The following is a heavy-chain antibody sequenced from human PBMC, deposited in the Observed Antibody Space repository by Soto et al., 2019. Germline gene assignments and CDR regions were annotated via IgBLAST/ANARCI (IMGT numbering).Heavy chain of an antibody. CDR2: ISAYNGNT. CDR3: ARDEAYYDFWSGPPGYGMDV. J-gene: IGHJ6*02. V-gene: IGHV1-18*01. D-gene: IGHD3-3*01. Sequence: GASVKVSCKASGYTFTSYGISWVRQAPGQGLEWMGWISAYNGNTNYAQKLQGRVTMTTDTSASTAYMELRSLRSDDTAVYYGARDEAYYDFWSGPPGYGMDVWGQGTTVTVSS. CDR1: GYTFTSYG.